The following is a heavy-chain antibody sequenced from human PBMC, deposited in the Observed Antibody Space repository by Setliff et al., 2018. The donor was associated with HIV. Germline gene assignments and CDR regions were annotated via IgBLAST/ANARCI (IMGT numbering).Heavy chain of an antibody. J-gene: IGHJ6*03. CDR3: ARQGGYSGYGFYYYYYYMDV. CDR2: IYYSGST. V-gene: IGHV4-39*01. CDR1: GGSISSNSYY. D-gene: IGHD5-12*01. Sequence: SETLSLTCTVSGGSISSNSYYWGWIRQPPGKGLEWIGSIYYSGSTYYNPSLKSRVTISVDTAKNQFSLKLSSVTAADTAVYYCARQGGYSGYGFYYYYYYMDVWGKETTVTVSS.